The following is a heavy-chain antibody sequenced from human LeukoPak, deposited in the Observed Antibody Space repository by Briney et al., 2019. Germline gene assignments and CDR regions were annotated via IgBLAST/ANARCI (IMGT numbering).Heavy chain of an antibody. V-gene: IGHV4-61*08. CDR1: GGSINSGDYY. CDR3: ARVGYNGAFDI. J-gene: IGHJ3*02. CDR2: IYHSGNT. D-gene: IGHD5-24*01. Sequence: SETLSLTCTVSGGSINSGDYYWSWIRQPPGKGLEWIGYIYHSGNTIYNPSLKSRVTISVDTSKNQFSLKLSSVTAADTAVYYCARVGYNGAFDIWGQETMVTVSS.